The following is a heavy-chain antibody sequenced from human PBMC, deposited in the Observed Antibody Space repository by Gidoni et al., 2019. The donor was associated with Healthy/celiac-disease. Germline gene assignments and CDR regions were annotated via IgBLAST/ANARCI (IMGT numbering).Heavy chain of an antibody. CDR1: GFTFSSYG. Sequence: QVQLVESGGGVVKPGRSLRLSCAASGFTFSSYGMHWVRQAPGKGLEWVAVIWYDGSNKYYADSVKGRFTISRDNSKNTLYLQMNSLRAEDTAVYYCARDQVEWLVPSGLDYWGQGTLVTVSS. D-gene: IGHD6-19*01. CDR3: ARDQVEWLVPSGLDY. CDR2: IWYDGSNK. J-gene: IGHJ4*02. V-gene: IGHV3-33*01.